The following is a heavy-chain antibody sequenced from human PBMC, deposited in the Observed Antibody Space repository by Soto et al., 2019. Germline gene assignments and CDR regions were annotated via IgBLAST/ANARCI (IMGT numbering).Heavy chain of an antibody. D-gene: IGHD3-10*01. CDR1: GFTLSKYW. CDR3: GTDQWGGAFDI. Sequence: GGSLRLSTAATGFTLSKYWMAWVRQTPGKGLEFVANIREDGKEINYVDSVKGRFTISRDNARNSLFLQMNSLRDDDTAVYYCGTDQWGGAFDIGGQGTMVTVSS. J-gene: IGHJ3*02. V-gene: IGHV3-7*01. CDR2: IREDGKEI.